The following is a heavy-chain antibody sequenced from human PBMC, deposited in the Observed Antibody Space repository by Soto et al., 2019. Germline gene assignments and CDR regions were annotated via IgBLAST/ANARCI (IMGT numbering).Heavy chain of an antibody. J-gene: IGHJ4*02. V-gene: IGHV3-7*04. CDR3: AREIVVARGASYFDY. CDR2: IRQDGSEK. CDR1: GFTFSSNW. D-gene: IGHD2-2*01. Sequence: GGSLRVSCVGSGFTFSSNWMTWVRQAPGKGLEWVGNIRQDGSEKNYVDSVKGRFTISRDNAKNSLYLQMNSLRAEDTAVYYCAREIVVARGASYFDYWGPGT.